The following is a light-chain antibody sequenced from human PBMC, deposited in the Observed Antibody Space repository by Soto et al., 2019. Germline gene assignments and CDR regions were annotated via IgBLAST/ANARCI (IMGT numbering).Light chain of an antibody. V-gene: IGLV1-51*01. CDR2: DNN. CDR3: GSWDTSLGAGV. Sequence: QSVLTQPPSVSAAPGQKVTISCSGSSSNIGKSYVTWYQQLPGKAPKLLIYDNNKRPSGIPDRFSGSKSGTSGTLGITGLQTGDEADYYCGSWDTSLGAGVFGGGTQLTVL. J-gene: IGLJ2*01. CDR1: SSNIGKSY.